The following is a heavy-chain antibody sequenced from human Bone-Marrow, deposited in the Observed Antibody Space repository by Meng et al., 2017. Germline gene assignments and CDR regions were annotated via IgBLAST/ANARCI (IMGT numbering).Heavy chain of an antibody. CDR1: GFSFSGSW. Sequence: GESLKISCAASGFSFSGSWMNWVRQAPGKGLDWVASINPDGSEKHHVDSVKGRFTISRDNAKNSLYLQINGLGVEDTAVYYCARDVAYSAFDIWGQGTTVTVSS. V-gene: IGHV3-7*01. J-gene: IGHJ3*02. CDR3: ARDVAYSAFDI. CDR2: INPDGSEK. D-gene: IGHD2-21*01.